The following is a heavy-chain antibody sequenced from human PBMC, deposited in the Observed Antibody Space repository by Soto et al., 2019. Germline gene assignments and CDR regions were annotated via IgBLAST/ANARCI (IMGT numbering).Heavy chain of an antibody. J-gene: IGHJ3*02. D-gene: IGHD3-22*01. CDR3: ARDLGYYDSEAFDI. Sequence: GGSLRLSCAASGFTFSTYTMNWVRQAPGKGLEWVSSISSSSLYIYYADSVKGRFTISRDNAKNSLYLQMNSLRAEDTAVYYCARDLGYYDSEAFDIWGQGTMVTVSS. V-gene: IGHV3-21*01. CDR2: ISSSSLYI. CDR1: GFTFSTYT.